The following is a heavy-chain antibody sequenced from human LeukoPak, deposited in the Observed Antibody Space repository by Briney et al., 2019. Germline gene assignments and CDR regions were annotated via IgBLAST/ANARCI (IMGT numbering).Heavy chain of an antibody. CDR1: GFTVSSNY. J-gene: IGHJ4*02. Sequence: GGSLRLSCAASGFTVSSNYMSWVRQAPGKGLEWVSVIYSGGSTYYADSVKGRFTISRDNSKNTLYLQMNSLRAEDTAVYYCAGEYGGYAGLVDYWGQGTLVTVSS. V-gene: IGHV3-53*01. D-gene: IGHD5-12*01. CDR2: IYSGGST. CDR3: AGEYGGYAGLVDY.